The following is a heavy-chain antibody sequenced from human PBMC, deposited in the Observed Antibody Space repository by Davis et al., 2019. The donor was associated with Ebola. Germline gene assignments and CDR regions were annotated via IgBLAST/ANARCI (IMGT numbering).Heavy chain of an antibody. CDR3: ARSNQWLVRGFDY. CDR1: GGSFSGYY. D-gene: IGHD6-19*01. V-gene: IGHV4-34*01. J-gene: IGHJ4*02. CDR2: INHSGST. Sequence: SETLSLTCAVYGGSFSGYYWSWIRQPPGKGLEWTGEINHSGSTNYNPSLKSRVTISVDTSKNQFSLKLNSVTAADTAVYYCARSNQWLVRGFDYWGQGTLVTVSS.